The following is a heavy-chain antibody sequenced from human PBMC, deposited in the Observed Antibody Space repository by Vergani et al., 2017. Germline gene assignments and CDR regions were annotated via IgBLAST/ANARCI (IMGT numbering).Heavy chain of an antibody. CDR1: GYSFTSYW. J-gene: IGHJ2*01. CDR2: IYPGDSDT. CDR3: ARRGYYYDSSGYSNWYFDL. V-gene: IGHV5-51*01. Sequence: EVQLVQSGAEVKKPGESLKISCKGSGYSFTSYWIGWVRQMPGKGLEWMGIIYPGDSDTRYSPSFQDQVTIPADKSISTAYLQWSSLKASDTAMYYCARRGYYYDSSGYSNWYFDLWGRGTLVTVSS. D-gene: IGHD3-22*01.